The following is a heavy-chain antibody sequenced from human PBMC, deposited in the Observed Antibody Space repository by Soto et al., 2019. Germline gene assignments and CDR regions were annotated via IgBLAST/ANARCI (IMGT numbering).Heavy chain of an antibody. CDR3: AKCGYSFTYLPFDS. CDR2: IYYNGNT. J-gene: IGHJ4*02. Sequence: QLQLQESGPGLVKPSETLSLTCTVSGGSISSSSYYWAWIRQPPGKGLEWIGNIYYNGNTYYTPSLKSRVTISVSTSKTHFSLNLTSVTAADTAVYYCAKCGYSFTYLPFDSWGQGTLVAVSS. D-gene: IGHD5-18*01. CDR1: GGSISSSSYY. V-gene: IGHV4-39*02.